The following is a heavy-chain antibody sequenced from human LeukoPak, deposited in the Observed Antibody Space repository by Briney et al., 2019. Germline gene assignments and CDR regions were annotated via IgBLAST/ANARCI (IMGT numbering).Heavy chain of an antibody. CDR1: GYTFTGYN. V-gene: IGHV1-2*02. J-gene: IGHJ4*02. CDR3: APTDVDYFDY. CDR2: INPNSGGT. Sequence: ASVTVSCKASGYTFTGYNMHWVRQAPGQGLEWMGWINPNSGGTNYAQKFQGRVTMTRDTSISTAYMELSRLRSDDTAVYYCAPTDVDYFDYWGQGTLVTVSS.